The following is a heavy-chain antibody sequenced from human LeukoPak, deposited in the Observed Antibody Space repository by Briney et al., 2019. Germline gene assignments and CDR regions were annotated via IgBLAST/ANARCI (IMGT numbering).Heavy chain of an antibody. CDR2: IYHSGST. CDR1: GGSISSGGYS. D-gene: IGHD2-15*01. V-gene: IGHV4-30-2*01. Sequence: SQTLSLTCAVSGGSISSGGYSWRWIRQPPGKGLEWIGYIYHSGSTYYNPSLKSRVTISVDRSKNQFSLKLSSVTAADTAVYYCARGVIGYCSGGSCDPGYYYYYGMDVWGQGTTVTVSS. CDR3: ARGVIGYCSGGSCDPGYYYYYGMDV. J-gene: IGHJ6*02.